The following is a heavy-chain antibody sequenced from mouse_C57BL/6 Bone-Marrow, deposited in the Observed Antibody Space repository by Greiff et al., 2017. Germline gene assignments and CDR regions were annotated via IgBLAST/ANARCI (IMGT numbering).Heavy chain of an antibody. J-gene: IGHJ1*03. CDR2: ISYSGTI. Sequence: EVQGVESGPGLVKPSQTVFLTCTVTGISITTGNYRWSWIRQFPGNKLEWIGYISYSGTITYNPSPTNRTSITRDTPKNPFFLEMNSLTAEDTATYYCARDEGRCYWYFDVWGKGTPVTVSS. D-gene: IGHD3-3*01. CDR1: GISITTGNYR. CDR3: ARDEGRCYWYFDV. V-gene: IGHV3-5*01.